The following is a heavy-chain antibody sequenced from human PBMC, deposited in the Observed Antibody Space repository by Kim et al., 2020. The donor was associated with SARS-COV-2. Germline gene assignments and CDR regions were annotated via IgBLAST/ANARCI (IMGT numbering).Heavy chain of an antibody. CDR3: AKGVGGSFGKDAFDI. V-gene: IGHV3-9*01. Sequence: GGSLRLSCAASGFTFDDYAMHWVRQAPGKGLEWVSGISWNSGSIGYADSVKDRFTISRDNAKNSLYLQMNSLRAEDTALYYCAKGVGGSFGKDAFDIWGQGTMVTVSS. J-gene: IGHJ3*02. D-gene: IGHD1-26*01. CDR2: ISWNSGSI. CDR1: GFTFDDYA.